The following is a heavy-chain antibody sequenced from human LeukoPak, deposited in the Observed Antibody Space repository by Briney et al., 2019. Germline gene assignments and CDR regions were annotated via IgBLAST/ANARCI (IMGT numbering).Heavy chain of an antibody. D-gene: IGHD3-10*01. CDR1: GFTFSSYG. CDR2: ISYDGSNK. V-gene: IGHV3-30*18. Sequence: GGSLRLSCAASGFTFSSYGMYWVRQAPGKGLEWVAVISYDGSNKYYADSVKGRFTISRDNSKNTLYLQMNSLRAEDTAVYYCAKDYYGSGSYYLRAFYYYGMDVWGQGTTVTVSS. J-gene: IGHJ6*02. CDR3: AKDYYGSGSYYLRAFYYYGMDV.